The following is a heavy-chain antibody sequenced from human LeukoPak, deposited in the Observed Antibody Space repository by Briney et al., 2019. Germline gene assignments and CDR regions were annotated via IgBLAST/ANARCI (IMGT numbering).Heavy chain of an antibody. Sequence: GASVKVSCKASGYTFTGYYMHWVRQAPGQGLEWMGWINPNSGGTNYAQKFQGRVTMTRDTSISTAYMELSRLRSDDTAVYYCARAMVRGVNHYYYYYMDVWGKGTTVTISS. D-gene: IGHD3-10*01. CDR2: INPNSGGT. CDR3: ARAMVRGVNHYYYYYMDV. V-gene: IGHV1-2*02. CDR1: GYTFTGYY. J-gene: IGHJ6*03.